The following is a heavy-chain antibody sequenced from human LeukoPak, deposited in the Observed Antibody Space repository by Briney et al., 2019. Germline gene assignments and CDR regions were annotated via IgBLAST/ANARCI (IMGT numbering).Heavy chain of an antibody. CDR1: GFTFSSYA. CDR3: EKFARQQAPRLYKDFDY. CDR2: ISGIGGSG. D-gene: IGHD6-6*01. V-gene: IGHV3-23*01. Sequence: PGGSLRLSCAASGFTFSSYAMSWVRQAPGKGLEWVSAISGIGGSGYYADSVKGGFTISRDKSNNTQYLQMNSLRAEETDVYYCEKFARQQAPRLYKDFDYWGQGTLVTVSS. J-gene: IGHJ4*02.